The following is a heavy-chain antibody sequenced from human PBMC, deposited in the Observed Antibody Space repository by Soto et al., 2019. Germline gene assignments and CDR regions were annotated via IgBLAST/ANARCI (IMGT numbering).Heavy chain of an antibody. CDR2: IDVGDGYA. J-gene: IGHJ4*02. Sequence: QVQLVQSGAEVKKPGASVKVSCKASGYTFTTYSMHWVRQAPGQRLEWMGLIDVGDGYAIYSHNFEGRVTIIRDTSATTAYMELSSLTSEDTAVYYCAKGGPRRSYLIYDWGQGTLVTVSS. CDR3: AKGGPRRSYLIYD. CDR1: GYTFTTYS. D-gene: IGHD5-18*01. V-gene: IGHV1-3*01.